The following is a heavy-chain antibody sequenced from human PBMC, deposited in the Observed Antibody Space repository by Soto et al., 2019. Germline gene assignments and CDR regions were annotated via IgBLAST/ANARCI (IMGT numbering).Heavy chain of an antibody. V-gene: IGHV3-7*03. CDR3: ASSRDYYYYGMDV. Sequence: EVQLVESGGGLVQPGGSLRLSCAASGFTFSSYWMSWVRQAPGKGLEWVANIKQDGSEKYYVDSVKGRFTISRDNAKNSLYLQMNSLRAEDTAVYYWASSRDYYYYGMDVWGQGTTVTVSS. D-gene: IGHD3-10*01. CDR1: GFTFSSYW. CDR2: IKQDGSEK. J-gene: IGHJ6*02.